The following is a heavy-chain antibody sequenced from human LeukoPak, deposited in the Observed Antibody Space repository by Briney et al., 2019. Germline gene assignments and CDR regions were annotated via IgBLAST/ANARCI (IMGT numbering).Heavy chain of an antibody. D-gene: IGHD3-16*01. Sequence: SETLSLACSVSGGSITSTYYWGWIRQPPGKGLEWIGSMYYSGSTYYNPSLKSRVTISVDMSKNQFSLKLTSVTAADTAVYYCARFSGAGSWGQNWFGPWGQGTLVTVSS. CDR1: GGSITSTYY. J-gene: IGHJ5*02. CDR2: MYYSGST. CDR3: ARFSGAGSWGQNWFGP. V-gene: IGHV4-39*07.